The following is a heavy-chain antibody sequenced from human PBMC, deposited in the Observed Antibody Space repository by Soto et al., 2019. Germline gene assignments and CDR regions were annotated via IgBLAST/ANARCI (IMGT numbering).Heavy chain of an antibody. V-gene: IGHV4-59*02. CDR3: ARVHSGWSSGHGLDV. CDR2: IYNSGRT. Sequence: SETLSLTCTVSGASVSSYFWSWVRQPPGKGLECIGYIYNSGRTNYNPSLKSRVTISLDTSDNDFSLRLTSLTAADTAVYYCARVHSGWSSGHGLDVWGQGTTVTVSS. CDR1: GASVSSYF. J-gene: IGHJ6*02. D-gene: IGHD6-19*01.